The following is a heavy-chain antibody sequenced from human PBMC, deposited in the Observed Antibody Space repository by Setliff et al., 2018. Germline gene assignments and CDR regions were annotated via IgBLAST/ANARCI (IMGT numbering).Heavy chain of an antibody. CDR1: GGSISSGGYY. CDR2: IYYSGST. V-gene: IGHV4-31*03. D-gene: IGHD4-17*01. CDR3: ARDPLTTNRRRALDI. J-gene: IGHJ3*02. Sequence: SETLSLTCTVPGGSISSGGYYWSWIRQHPGKGLEWIGYIYYSGSTYYNPSLKSRVTISVDTSKNRFSLKLSSVTAADTAAYYCARDPLTTNRRRALDIWGQGTMVTVSS.